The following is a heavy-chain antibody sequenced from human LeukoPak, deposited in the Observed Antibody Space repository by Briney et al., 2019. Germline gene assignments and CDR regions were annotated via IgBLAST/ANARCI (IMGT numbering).Heavy chain of an antibody. J-gene: IGHJ4*02. CDR3: ARGPPPDFDY. CDR2: IHPSGST. Sequence: SQTLSLTCTVSGDSISSYYWSWIRQPAGKGLEWIGRIHPSGSTNYNPSLKSRVTLSVDTSKNQFSLKLSSVTAGDTAVYYCARGPPPDFDYWGRGTLVTVSS. V-gene: IGHV4-4*07. CDR1: GDSISSYY.